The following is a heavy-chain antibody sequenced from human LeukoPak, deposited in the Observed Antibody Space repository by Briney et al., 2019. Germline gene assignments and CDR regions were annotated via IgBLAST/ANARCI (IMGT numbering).Heavy chain of an antibody. Sequence: GSLRLSCAASGFTFSSYSMNWVRQAPGKGLEWVSFISSSSGSIYYADSVKGRITISRDNAKNSLYLQMNSLRVEDTAVYYCAKALQLIGVTRGVDYWGQGTLVTVSS. J-gene: IGHJ4*02. CDR2: ISSSSGSI. V-gene: IGHV3-48*04. CDR1: GFTFSSYS. CDR3: AKALQLIGVTRGVDY. D-gene: IGHD7-27*01.